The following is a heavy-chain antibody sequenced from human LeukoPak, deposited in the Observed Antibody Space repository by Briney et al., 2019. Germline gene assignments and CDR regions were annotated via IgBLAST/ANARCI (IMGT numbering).Heavy chain of an antibody. Sequence: SQTLSLTCAVSGGSISSGGYSWSWIRQPPGKGLEWIGSIYYSGSTYYNPSLNSRVTIFIDMSKNQFSLKLSSVTATDTAVYYCARLVCGGGSCPAEFDYWGQGTLVTVSS. CDR3: ARLVCGGGSCPAEFDY. V-gene: IGHV4-30-2*03. CDR1: GGSISSGGYS. J-gene: IGHJ4*02. D-gene: IGHD2-15*01. CDR2: IYYSGST.